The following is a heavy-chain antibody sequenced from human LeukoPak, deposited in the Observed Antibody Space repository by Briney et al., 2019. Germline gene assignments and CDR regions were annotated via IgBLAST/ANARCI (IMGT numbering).Heavy chain of an antibody. D-gene: IGHD4-11*01. CDR3: AGHWGYSNHFDY. V-gene: IGHV4-39*01. CDR2: IYYSGST. Sequence: PSETLSLTCTVSGGSISSSSYYWGWIRQPPGKGLEWIGSIYYSGSTYYNPSLKSRVTISVDTSKNQFSLKLSSVTAADTAVYYCAGHWGYSNHFDYWGQGTLVTVSS. CDR1: GGSISSSSYY. J-gene: IGHJ4*02.